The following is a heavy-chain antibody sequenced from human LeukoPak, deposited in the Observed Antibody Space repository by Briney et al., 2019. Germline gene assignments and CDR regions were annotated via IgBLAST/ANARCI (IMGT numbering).Heavy chain of an antibody. CDR3: ARARAVAGQNYYYYMDV. CDR1: GGSISSYY. Sequence: SETLSLTCTVSGGSISSYYWSWIRQPAGKGLEWIGRIYTSGSTNYNPSLKSRVTMSVDTSKNQFSLKLSSVTAADTAVYYCARARAVAGQNYYYYMDVWGKGTTVTTSS. V-gene: IGHV4-4*07. CDR2: IYTSGST. D-gene: IGHD6-19*01. J-gene: IGHJ6*03.